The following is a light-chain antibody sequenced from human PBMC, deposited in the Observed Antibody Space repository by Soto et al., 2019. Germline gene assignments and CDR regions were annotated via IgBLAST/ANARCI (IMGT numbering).Light chain of an antibody. CDR3: LQHNNYPRT. J-gene: IGKJ2*02. CDR1: QGIRND. V-gene: IGKV1-17*01. Sequence: DIQMTQSPSSLSASVGDRVTITCRASQGIRNDVGWNQQNAGKAPKCLISGASNLQRGDPTRFRRSGSGTEFAPTISSLQPEEFATYYCLQHNNYPRTLGAGTRLEIK. CDR2: GAS.